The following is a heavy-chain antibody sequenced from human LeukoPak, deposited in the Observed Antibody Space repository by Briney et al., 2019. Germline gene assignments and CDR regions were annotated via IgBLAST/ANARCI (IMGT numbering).Heavy chain of an antibody. CDR2: VYYSGNT. CDR3: ARHGDSSSYYFDY. D-gene: IGHD6-6*01. V-gene: IGHV4-59*08. Sequence: SETLSLTCTVSGGSISGYYWSWIRQPPGKGLEWIGYVYYSGNTKYNPSLKSRVTMSVDTSKSQFSLRLSSVTARDTAVYYCARHGDSSSYYFDYWGQGTLVTVSS. J-gene: IGHJ4*02. CDR1: GGSISGYY.